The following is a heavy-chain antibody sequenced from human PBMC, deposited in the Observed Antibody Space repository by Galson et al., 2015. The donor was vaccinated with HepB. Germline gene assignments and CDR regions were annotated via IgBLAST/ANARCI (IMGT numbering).Heavy chain of an antibody. J-gene: IGHJ4*02. CDR1: GGFISSYY. V-gene: IGHV4-59*01. CDR2: IYYSGGT. CDR3: ARGGHYYDSGGGHFDL. D-gene: IGHD3-22*01. Sequence: LSLTCNVSGGFISSYYWSWIRQPPGKGLEWIGYIYYSGGTNYNPSLYSRVTMSVDTSKNQFSLKLRSVTAADTAVYYCARGGHYYDSGGGHFDLGGQGIPVTVSS.